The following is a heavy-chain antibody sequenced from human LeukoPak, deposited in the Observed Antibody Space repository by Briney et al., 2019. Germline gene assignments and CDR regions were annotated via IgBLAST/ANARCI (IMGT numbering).Heavy chain of an antibody. CDR3: ARDIVVVVAATPANAFDI. CDR2: IYHSGST. Sequence: PSETLSLTCTVSGYSISSGYYWGWIRQPPGKGLEWIGSIYHSGSTYYNPSLKSRVTISVDTSKNQFSLKLSSVTAADTAVYYCARDIVVVVAATPANAFDIWGQGTMVTVSS. D-gene: IGHD2-15*01. CDR1: GYSISSGYY. V-gene: IGHV4-38-2*02. J-gene: IGHJ3*02.